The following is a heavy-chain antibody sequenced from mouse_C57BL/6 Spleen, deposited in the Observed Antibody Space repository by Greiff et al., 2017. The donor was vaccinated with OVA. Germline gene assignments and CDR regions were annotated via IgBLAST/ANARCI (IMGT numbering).Heavy chain of an antibody. D-gene: IGHD2-14*01. CDR3: AREGYENYAMDY. V-gene: IGHV1-53*01. Sequence: QVQLKQPGTELVKPGASVKLSCKASGYTFTSYWMHWVKQRPGQGLEWIGNINPSNGGTNYNEKFKSKATLTVDKSSSTAYMQLSSLTSEDSAVYYCAREGYENYAMDYWGQGTSVTVSS. J-gene: IGHJ4*01. CDR2: INPSNGGT. CDR1: GYTFTSYW.